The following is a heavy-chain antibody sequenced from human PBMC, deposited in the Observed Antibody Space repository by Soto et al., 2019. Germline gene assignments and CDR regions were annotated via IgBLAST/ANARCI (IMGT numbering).Heavy chain of an antibody. CDR1: GYSFTSYW. D-gene: IGHD3-3*01. J-gene: IGHJ6*02. CDR2: IYPGDSDT. V-gene: IGHV5-51*01. CDR3: ARLYDPRGYYYYYGMDV. Sequence: GESLKISCKGSGYSFTSYWIGWVRQMPGKGLEWMGIIYPGDSDTRYSPSFQGQVTISADKSISTAYLQWSSLKASDTAMYYCARLYDPRGYYYYYGMDVWGQGTTVTVSS.